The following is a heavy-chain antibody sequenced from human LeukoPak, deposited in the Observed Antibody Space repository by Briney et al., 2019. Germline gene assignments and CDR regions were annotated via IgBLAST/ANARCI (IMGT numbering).Heavy chain of an antibody. J-gene: IGHJ5*02. D-gene: IGHD6-19*01. CDR1: GFTFSSYG. CDR3: ARRIRQWLVWWFDP. Sequence: GGSLRLSCAASGFTFSSYGMHWVRQAPGKGLEWVAFIRYDGSNKYYADSVKGRFTISRDNSKNTLYLQMNSLRAEDTAVYYCARRIRQWLVWWFDPWGQGTLVTVSS. V-gene: IGHV3-30*02. CDR2: IRYDGSNK.